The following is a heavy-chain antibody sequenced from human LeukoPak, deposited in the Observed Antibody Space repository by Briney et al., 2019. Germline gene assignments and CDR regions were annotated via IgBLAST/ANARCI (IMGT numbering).Heavy chain of an antibody. J-gene: IGHJ4*02. D-gene: IGHD3-3*01. CDR2: ISGSGGST. CDR3: ARDDFWSGYYPDY. V-gene: IGHV3-23*01. CDR1: GFTFSSYA. Sequence: PGGSLRLSCAASGFTFSSYAMSWVRQAPGKGLEWVSAISGSGGSTYYADSVKGRFTISRDNAKNSLYLQMNSLRAEDTAVYCCARDDFWSGYYPDYWGQGTLVTVSS.